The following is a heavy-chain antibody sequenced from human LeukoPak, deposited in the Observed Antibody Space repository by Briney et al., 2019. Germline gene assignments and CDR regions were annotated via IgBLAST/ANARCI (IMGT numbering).Heavy chain of an antibody. CDR2: IYHSGST. CDR3: ARMSTSWGYYFDY. J-gene: IGHJ4*02. Sequence: SETLSLTCAVSGYSISSGYYWGWIRQPPGKGLEWIGSIYHSGSTYYNPSLKSRVTISVDTSKNQFSLKLSSATAADTAVNYCARMSTSWGYYFDYWGQGTLVTVSS. CDR1: GYSISSGYY. D-gene: IGHD2-2*01. V-gene: IGHV4-38-2*01.